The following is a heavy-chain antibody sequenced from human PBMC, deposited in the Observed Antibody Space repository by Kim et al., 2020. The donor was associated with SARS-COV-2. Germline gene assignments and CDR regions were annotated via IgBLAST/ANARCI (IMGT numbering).Heavy chain of an antibody. Sequence: SETLSLTCAVYGGSFSGYYWSWIRQPPGKGLEWIGEINHSGSTNYNTSLKSRVTISVDTSKNQFSLKLSSVTAADTAVYYCARGSLRPLDYWGQGTLVTV. V-gene: IGHV4-34*01. CDR2: INHSGST. D-gene: IGHD5-12*01. CDR1: GGSFSGYY. J-gene: IGHJ4*02. CDR3: ARGSLRPLDY.